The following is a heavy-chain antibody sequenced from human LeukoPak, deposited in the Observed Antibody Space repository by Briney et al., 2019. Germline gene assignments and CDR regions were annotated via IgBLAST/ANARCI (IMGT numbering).Heavy chain of an antibody. CDR1: GFTFSSYA. V-gene: IGHV3-30*04. D-gene: IGHD5-18*01. J-gene: IGHJ4*02. CDR2: ISYDGSNK. CDR3: AKGYSCGVRWYYFDY. Sequence: PGGSLRLSCAASGFTFSSYAMHWVRQAPGKGLEWVAVISYDGSNKYYADSVKGRFTISRDNSKNTLYLQMNSLRAGDTAVYYCAKGYSCGVRWYYFDYWGQGTLVTVSS.